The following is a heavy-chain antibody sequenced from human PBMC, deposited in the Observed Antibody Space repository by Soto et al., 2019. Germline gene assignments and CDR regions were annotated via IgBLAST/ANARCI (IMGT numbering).Heavy chain of an antibody. CDR2: ISGSGGST. CDR1: GFTFSIYA. D-gene: IGHD6-13*01. J-gene: IGHJ4*02. Sequence: EVQLLESGGGLVQPGGSLRLSCAAAGFTFSIYAMSWVRQAPGKGLEWVSAISGSGGSTYYADSVKGRFTISRDNSKNTLYLQMNSLRADDTPVYYCAKATRGGAATLIPDYWGQGTLVTVSS. V-gene: IGHV3-23*01. CDR3: AKATRGGAATLIPDY.